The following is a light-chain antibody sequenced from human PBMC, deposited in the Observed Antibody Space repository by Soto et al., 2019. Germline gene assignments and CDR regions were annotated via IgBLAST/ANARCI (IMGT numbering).Light chain of an antibody. CDR3: QRLNAYPLG. CDR1: QGISSS. CDR2: AAS. V-gene: IGKV1-9*01. Sequence: DIQLTQSPSFLSASVGDRVTITCRASQGISSSLAWYQQQPGKAHNLLIYAASTLQSGVPSRFSGSGAGTEFTLTITSLHPEDFATYYCQRLNAYPLGLGQGTRLDVK. J-gene: IGKJ5*01.